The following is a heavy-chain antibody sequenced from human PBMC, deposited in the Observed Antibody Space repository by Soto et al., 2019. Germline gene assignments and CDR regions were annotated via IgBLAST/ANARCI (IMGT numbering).Heavy chain of an antibody. Sequence: GASVKVSCKASGYTFTNYAIHWVRQAPGQRLEWMGWINAGNGNTNYAQKLQGRVTMTTDTSTSTAYMELRSLRSDDTAVYYCARLILIGYCSSTSCYPAQTWFDPWGQGTLVTVSS. CDR3: ARLILIGYCSSTSCYPAQTWFDP. J-gene: IGHJ5*02. CDR1: GYTFTNYA. V-gene: IGHV1-3*01. CDR2: INAGNGNT. D-gene: IGHD2-2*01.